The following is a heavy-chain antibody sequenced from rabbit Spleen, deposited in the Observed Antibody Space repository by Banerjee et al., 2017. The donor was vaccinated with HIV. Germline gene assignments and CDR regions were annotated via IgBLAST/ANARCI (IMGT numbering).Heavy chain of an antibody. J-gene: IGHJ4*01. D-gene: IGHD6-1*01. Sequence: QSLEESGGDLVKPGASLTLTCTASGFSFSSSYYMCWVRQAPGKGLEWIACIYAGSSGSTYYASWAKGRFTISKTSSTTVTLQMTSLTAADTATYFCAPSDYVAYDYATELWGPGTLVTVS. V-gene: IGHV1S40*01. CDR2: IYAGSSGST. CDR1: GFSFSSSYY. CDR3: APSDYVAYDYATEL.